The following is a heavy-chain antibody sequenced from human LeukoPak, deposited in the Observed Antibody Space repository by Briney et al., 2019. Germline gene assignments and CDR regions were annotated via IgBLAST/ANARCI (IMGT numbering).Heavy chain of an antibody. D-gene: IGHD5-12*01. CDR3: ARDISRYSGYNLGGFDY. CDR2: ISYDGSNK. Sequence: GGSLRLSCAASGFTFSSYAMNWVRQAPGKGLEWVAVISYDGSNKYYADSVKGRFTISRDNSKNTLYLQMNSLRAEDTAVYYCARDISRYSGYNLGGFDYWGQGTLVTVSS. CDR1: GFTFSSYA. V-gene: IGHV3-30*04. J-gene: IGHJ4*02.